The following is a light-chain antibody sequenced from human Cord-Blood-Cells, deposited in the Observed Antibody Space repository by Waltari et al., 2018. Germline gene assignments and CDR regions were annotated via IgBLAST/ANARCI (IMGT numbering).Light chain of an antibody. CDR1: SSDVGGYNY. CDR3: SSYTSSSTLTV. J-gene: IGLJ3*02. Sequence: QSALTQPASVSGSPGQSITISCTGTSSDVGGYNYVSWYQQHPGKAPKRMIYEVSNRPSGVSKRFSGSKSGNSASLTISGLQAEDEADYYCSSYTSSSTLTVFGGGTKLTVL. CDR2: EVS. V-gene: IGLV2-14*01.